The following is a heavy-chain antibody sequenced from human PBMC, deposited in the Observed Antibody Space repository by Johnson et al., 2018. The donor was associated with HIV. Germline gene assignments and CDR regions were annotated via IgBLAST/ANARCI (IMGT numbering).Heavy chain of an antibody. V-gene: IGHV3-53*01. CDR2: LYSDGRT. D-gene: IGHD3-22*01. Sequence: VQLVESGGDLIQPGGSLRLSCAASGFTVSSTYMSWVSQAPGKGLEWLSVLYSDGRTFYADSVKGRFTVSRDNSENTLYLQMNSLRAEDTAVYYCARAYYDSGGYYPHAFHVWGQGTMVTVSS. CDR1: GFTVSSTY. J-gene: IGHJ3*01. CDR3: ARAYYDSGGYYPHAFHV.